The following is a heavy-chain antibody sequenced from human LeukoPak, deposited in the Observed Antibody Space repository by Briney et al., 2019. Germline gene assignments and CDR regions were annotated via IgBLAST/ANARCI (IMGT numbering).Heavy chain of an antibody. V-gene: IGHV3-30*04. D-gene: IGHD4-23*01. CDR1: GFTFSSFS. Sequence: AGSPRLSCGASGFTFSSFSMHWVRHPPSNGLERVAVSSHYGSHKSYADSLRSRCTISSDNSKNTLSLQINIQGPEHTALFYCARDPNRLAYYGGDYFDHWGQGTLVTVSS. CDR3: ARDPNRLAYYGGDYFDH. J-gene: IGHJ4*02. CDR2: SSHYGSHK.